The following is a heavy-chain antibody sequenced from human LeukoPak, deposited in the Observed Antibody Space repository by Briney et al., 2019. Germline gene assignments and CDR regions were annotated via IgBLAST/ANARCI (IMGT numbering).Heavy chain of an antibody. CDR1: GFTFSSYS. J-gene: IGHJ4*02. Sequence: GGSLRLSCAASGFTFSSYSMNWVRQAPGKGLEWVSSISSSSNYIYYADSVKGRFTISRDNAKNSLYLQMNSLRAEDTAVYYCAKDSRISTMIGVVRTKRPHYFDYWGQGTLVTVSS. D-gene: IGHD3-22*01. V-gene: IGHV3-21*04. CDR2: ISSSSNYI. CDR3: AKDSRISTMIGVVRTKRPHYFDY.